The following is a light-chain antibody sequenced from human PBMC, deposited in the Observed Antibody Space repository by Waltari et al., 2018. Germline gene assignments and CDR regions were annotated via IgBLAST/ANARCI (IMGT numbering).Light chain of an antibody. Sequence: DTVLTQSPATLCLSPGERVTLSCRASQSVSIYLAWYQQKPGQAPRLLIYDASNRATGLPARFSGSGSGKDFTLTISRLEPEDFVYYYCQQSSKSPITFGQGTRLEIK. CDR2: DAS. CDR3: QQSSKSPIT. V-gene: IGKV3-11*01. J-gene: IGKJ5*01. CDR1: QSVSIY.